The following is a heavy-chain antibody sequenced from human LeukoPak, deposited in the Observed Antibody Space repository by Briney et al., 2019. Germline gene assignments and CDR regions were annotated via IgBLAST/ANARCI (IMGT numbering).Heavy chain of an antibody. D-gene: IGHD6-19*01. V-gene: IGHV3-7*01. CDR1: GFAFRNFW. CDR2: TKQDGSGK. J-gene: IGHJ4*02. CDR3: ARPRGGSGWAFDY. Sequence: GGSLRLSCAASGFAFRNFWMSWACQAPGKGLELVANTKQDGSGKYYVDSVEGRFTVSRDNAKNSLYLQMNSLRAEDTAVYYCARPRGGSGWAFDYWGQGTLVTVSS.